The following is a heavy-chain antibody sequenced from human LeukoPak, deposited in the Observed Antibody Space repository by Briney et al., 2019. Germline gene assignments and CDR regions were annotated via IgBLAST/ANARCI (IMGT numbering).Heavy chain of an antibody. D-gene: IGHD3-16*01. CDR3: VSPDPFRGAVNPDY. J-gene: IGHJ4*02. CDR1: GFTLSSNY. Sequence: GRSLRLSCVVSGFTLSSNYMNWVRRAPGKGLEWGSVIYSGGSTYYADSVKGRFTLSRDNAKSSLYLQMNSLRAEDTAVYYCVSPDPFRGAVNPDYWGQGTLVIVSS. CDR2: IYSGGST. V-gene: IGHV3-66*01.